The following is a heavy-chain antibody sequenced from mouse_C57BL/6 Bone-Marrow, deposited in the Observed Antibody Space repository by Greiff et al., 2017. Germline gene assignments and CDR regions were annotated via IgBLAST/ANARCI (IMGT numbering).Heavy chain of an antibody. Sequence: QVQLQQPGAELVRPGSSVKLSCKASGYTFTSYWMDWVKQRPGQGLEWIGNIYPSDSETHYNQKFKDKATLTVDKSSSTAYVQLSSLTSEDSAVYYCARRKVYYGSSAWFAYWGQGTLVTVSA. CDR2: IYPSDSET. J-gene: IGHJ3*01. V-gene: IGHV1-61*01. CDR1: GYTFTSYW. D-gene: IGHD1-1*01. CDR3: ARRKVYYGSSAWFAY.